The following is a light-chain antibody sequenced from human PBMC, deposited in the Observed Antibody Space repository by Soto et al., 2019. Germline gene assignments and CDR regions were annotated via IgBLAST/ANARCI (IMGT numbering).Light chain of an antibody. J-gene: IGKJ5*01. CDR2: AAS. Sequence: DIVVTQSPLSLPVTPGEPASISCRSSQSLLHGNGYTYLDWYQQKPGKAPILLIYAASSLPSAVPPRFTGAGSETDFTLTISSLQPEDFGTYYCQQTYSTPITFGQGTRLEIK. CDR1: QSLLHGNGYTY. V-gene: IGKV2-28*01. CDR3: QQTYSTPIT.